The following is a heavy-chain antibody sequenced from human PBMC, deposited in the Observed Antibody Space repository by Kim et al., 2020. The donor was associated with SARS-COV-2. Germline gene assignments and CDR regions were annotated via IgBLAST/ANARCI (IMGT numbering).Heavy chain of an antibody. CDR3: SSLAVIRKDGAVDI. D-gene: IGHD3-22*01. CDR2: ISYDGSNK. J-gene: IGHJ3*02. CDR1: GFTFSSYG. Sequence: GGSLRLSCAASGFTFSSYGMHWVRQAPGKGLEWVAVISYDGSNKYSADSVKGRFTITIDNSKNTLYLQLNSLRAEATAVYYCSSLAVIRKDGAVDIWGQG. V-gene: IGHV3-33*05.